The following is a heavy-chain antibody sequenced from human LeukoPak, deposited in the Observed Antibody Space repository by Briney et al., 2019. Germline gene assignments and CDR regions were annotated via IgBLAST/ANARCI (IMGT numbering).Heavy chain of an antibody. CDR2: INHSGST. Sequence: SETLSLTCAVYGGSFSGYYWSWIRQPPGKGLEWIGEINHSGSTNYNPSLKSRVTISVDTSKNQFSLKLSSVTAADTAVYYCARSVRRWLQLGLDDGDYWGQGTLVTVSS. V-gene: IGHV4-34*01. D-gene: IGHD5-24*01. J-gene: IGHJ4*02. CDR1: GGSFSGYY. CDR3: ARSVRRWLQLGLDDGDY.